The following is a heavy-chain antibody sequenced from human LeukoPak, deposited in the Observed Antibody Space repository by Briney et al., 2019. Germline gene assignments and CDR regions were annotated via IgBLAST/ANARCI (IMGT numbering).Heavy chain of an antibody. V-gene: IGHV3-30*18. J-gene: IGHJ6*02. D-gene: IGHD5-24*01. CDR2: ISYDGSNK. CDR1: GFTFSSYG. CDR3: AKDRDGWNYGMDV. Sequence: GGSLRLSCAASGFTFSSYGMHWVRQAPGKGLEGVAVISYDGSNKYYADSVKGRFTISRDNSKNTLYLQMNSLRAEDTAVYYCAKDRDGWNYGMDVWGQGTTVTVSS.